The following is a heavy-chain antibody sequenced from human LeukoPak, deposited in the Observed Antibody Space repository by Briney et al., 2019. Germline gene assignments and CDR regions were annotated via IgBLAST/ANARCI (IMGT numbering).Heavy chain of an antibody. Sequence: GGSLRLSCAASGFTFSSYWMSWVRQAPGKELEWVANIKQDGGEKYYVDSVKGRFTISRDNAKNSLYLQMNSLRAEDTAVYYCARLEGSGSYYKKPFDYWGQGTLVTVSS. CDR2: IKQDGGEK. CDR3: ARLEGSGSYYKKPFDY. V-gene: IGHV3-7*01. D-gene: IGHD3-10*01. CDR1: GFTFSSYW. J-gene: IGHJ4*02.